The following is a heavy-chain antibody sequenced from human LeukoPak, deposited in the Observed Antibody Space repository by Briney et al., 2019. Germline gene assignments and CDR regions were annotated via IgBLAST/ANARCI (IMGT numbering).Heavy chain of an antibody. D-gene: IGHD2-8*01. V-gene: IGHV1-2*02. CDR3: ILTSDNYYYYGMDV. CDR1: GYTFTGYY. CDR2: INPNSGGT. Sequence: ASVKVSCKASGYTFTGYYMHWVRQAPGQGLEWMGWINPNSGGTNYAQKFQGRDTMTRDTSISTAYMELSRLRSDDTAVYYCILTSDNYYYYGMDVWGQGTTVTVSS. J-gene: IGHJ6*02.